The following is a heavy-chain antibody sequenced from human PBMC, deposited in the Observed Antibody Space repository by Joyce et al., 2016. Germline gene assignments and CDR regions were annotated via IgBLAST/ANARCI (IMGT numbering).Heavy chain of an antibody. CDR2: SGTAGEQ. J-gene: IGHJ3*02. D-gene: IGHD3-16*01. V-gene: IGHV3-13*05. Sequence: EVQLVEAGGALVQPGGSLRLSCAASGFTFSAYESHWVRQTTGKGLEWVSASGTAGEQYYAGAVKGRFTNSRENAKSYLFLQMNSLRAEDTAVYYCARERGGGMSAFDIWGQGTMVTVSS. CDR3: ARERGGGMSAFDI. CDR1: GFTFSAYE.